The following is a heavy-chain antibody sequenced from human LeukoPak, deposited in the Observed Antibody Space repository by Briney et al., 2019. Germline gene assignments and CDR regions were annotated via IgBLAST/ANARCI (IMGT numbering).Heavy chain of an antibody. D-gene: IGHD5-18*01. CDR1: GFTFRSYA. CDR2: ITYNSGTI. V-gene: IGHV3-48*02. Sequence: GGSLRLSCAASGFTFRSYAMQWVRPAPGKGLEWVSYITYNSGTIFYADSVKGRFTISRDNAKDSLYLQMSSLRDEDTAVYYCARDSGYSYADDYWGQGTLVTVSS. CDR3: ARDSGYSYADDY. J-gene: IGHJ4*02.